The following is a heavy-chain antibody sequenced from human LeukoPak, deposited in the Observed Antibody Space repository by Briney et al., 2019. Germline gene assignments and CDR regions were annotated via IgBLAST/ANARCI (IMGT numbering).Heavy chain of an antibody. CDR1: GFTFSSYG. Sequence: GGSLRLSCAASGFTFSSYGMHWVRQAPGKGLEWVAFIRYDGSNEYYADSVKGRFTISRDNSKNTLYLQMNSLRAEDTAVYYCAKDYGAARVFDYWGQGTLVTVSS. V-gene: IGHV3-30*02. J-gene: IGHJ4*02. CDR3: AKDYGAARVFDY. D-gene: IGHD6-6*01. CDR2: IRYDGSNE.